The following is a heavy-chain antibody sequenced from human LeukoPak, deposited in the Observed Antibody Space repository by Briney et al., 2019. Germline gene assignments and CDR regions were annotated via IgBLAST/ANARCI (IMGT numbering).Heavy chain of an antibody. D-gene: IGHD1/OR15-1a*01. CDR2: ISGSGGST. J-gene: IGHJ4*02. V-gene: IGHV3-23*01. Sequence: PGGSLRLSCAASGFTFSSYAMSWVRQAPGKGLEWVSAISGSGGSTYYADSVKGRFTTSRDNSKNTLYLQMNSLRAEDTAVYYCAKVEQRFPYFDYWGQGTLVTVSS. CDR1: GFTFSSYA. CDR3: AKVEQRFPYFDY.